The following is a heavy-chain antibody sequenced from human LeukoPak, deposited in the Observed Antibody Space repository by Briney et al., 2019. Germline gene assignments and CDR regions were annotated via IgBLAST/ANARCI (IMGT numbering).Heavy chain of an antibody. J-gene: IGHJ5*02. Sequence: SETLSLTCAVYGGSFSGYYWSWIRQPPGKGLEWIGEINHSGSTNYNPSLKSRVTISVDTSKNQFSLKLSSVTAADTAVYYCARDPKTKRIDWFDPWGQGTLVTVSS. CDR2: INHSGST. D-gene: IGHD2-15*01. CDR1: GGSFSGYY. V-gene: IGHV4-34*01. CDR3: ARDPKTKRIDWFDP.